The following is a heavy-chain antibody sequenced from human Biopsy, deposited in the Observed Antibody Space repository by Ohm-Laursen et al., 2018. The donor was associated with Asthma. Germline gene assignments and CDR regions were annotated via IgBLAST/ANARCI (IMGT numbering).Heavy chain of an antibody. CDR2: ISWNSATI. CDR1: GFKFDEYT. V-gene: IGHV3-9*01. Sequence: SLRLSCTASGFKFDEYTMHWVRQAPGKGLEWVSGISWNSATIGYADSVEGRFTISRDNAKNSVFLHMDSLRPEDAAFYYCAKVRSDWVITESFDYWGQGVLVTVSS. D-gene: IGHD3-22*01. J-gene: IGHJ4*02. CDR3: AKVRSDWVITESFDY.